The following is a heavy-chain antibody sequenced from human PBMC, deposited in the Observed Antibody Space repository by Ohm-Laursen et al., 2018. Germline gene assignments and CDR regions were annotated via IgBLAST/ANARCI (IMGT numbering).Heavy chain of an antibody. CDR1: GGSISSYY. V-gene: IGHV4-59*01. D-gene: IGHD4-17*01. CDR2: IYYTGST. Sequence: TLSLTCTVSGGSISSYYWSWIRQPPGKGLEWIGYIYYTGSTNYNYSLKSRVTISLDTSKSQFSLRLSSVTAADTAVYYCARDDGDYVYDYWGQGTLVTVSS. J-gene: IGHJ4*02. CDR3: ARDDGDYVYDY.